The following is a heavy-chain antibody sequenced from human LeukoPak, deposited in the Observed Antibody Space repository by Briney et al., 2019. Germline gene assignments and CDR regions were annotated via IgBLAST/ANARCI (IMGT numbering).Heavy chain of an antibody. CDR1: GFTFSRYG. CDR2: ISDSGGDK. J-gene: IGHJ4*02. V-gene: IGHV3-30*02. Sequence: TGGSLRLSCAASGFTFSRYGFHWVRQAPGKGLEWVAFISDSGGDKWFGDSVKGRFTISRDKSKNTVSLQMSSLRVEDTAVYYCARDGGSESYALDYWGQETLVTVST. D-gene: IGHD3-10*01. CDR3: ARDGGSESYALDY.